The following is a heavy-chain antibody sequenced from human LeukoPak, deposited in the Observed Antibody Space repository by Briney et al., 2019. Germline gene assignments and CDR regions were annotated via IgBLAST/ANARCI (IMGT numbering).Heavy chain of an antibody. D-gene: IGHD3-10*01. Sequence: SETLSLTCTVSGGSISSGSYYWSWIRQPAGKGLEWIGRIYTSGSTNYNPSLKSRVTISVDTSKNQFSLKLSSVTAADTAVYYCARYEFLSGSPHVDYWGQGTLVTVSS. CDR3: ARYEFLSGSPHVDY. V-gene: IGHV4-61*02. J-gene: IGHJ4*02. CDR2: IYTSGST. CDR1: GGSISSGSYY.